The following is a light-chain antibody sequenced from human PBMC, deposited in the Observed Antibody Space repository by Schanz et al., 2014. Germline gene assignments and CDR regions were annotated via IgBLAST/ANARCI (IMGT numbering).Light chain of an antibody. J-gene: IGKJ2*01. CDR2: GTT. Sequence: ETVLTQSPGTLSLSPGERATLSCRASQSVSSSYLAWYQQKPGQAPRLLIYGTTNRATGIPDRFSGSGSGTDFTLTISRLEPEDFAVYYCQQYLASPYTFGQGTKLEIK. CDR1: QSVSSSY. CDR3: QQYLASPYT. V-gene: IGKV3-20*01.